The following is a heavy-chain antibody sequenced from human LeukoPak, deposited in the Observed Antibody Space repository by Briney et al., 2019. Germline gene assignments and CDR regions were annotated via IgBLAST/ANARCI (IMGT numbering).Heavy chain of an antibody. CDR1: GGSISSGGYS. V-gene: IGHV4-30-2*01. J-gene: IGHJ4*02. Sequence: SETLSLTCAVSGGSISSGGYSWSWIRQPPGKGLEWIGYIYHSGSTYYNPSLKSRVTISVDTSKNQFSLKLSSVTAADTAVYYCARYCGIEMATTTTFDYWGQGTLVTVSS. CDR2: IYHSGST. D-gene: IGHD5-24*01. CDR3: ARYCGIEMATTTTFDY.